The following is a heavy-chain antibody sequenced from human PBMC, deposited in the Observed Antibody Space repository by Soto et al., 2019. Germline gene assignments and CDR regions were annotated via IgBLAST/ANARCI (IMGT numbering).Heavy chain of an antibody. CDR3: ATWEERYFQD. D-gene: IGHD1-26*01. CDR2: ISHDGSHK. Sequence: QVQLVESGGGVVQPGRSLRLSCAASGFTFNSFTMHWVRQAPGKGLEWVAVISHDGSHKYTADSVKGRFTISRDDSKNTLYLQMNSLRFEDTAIYYCATWEERYFQDWGQGTLVTVSS. V-gene: IGHV3-30*04. CDR1: GFTFNSFT. J-gene: IGHJ1*01.